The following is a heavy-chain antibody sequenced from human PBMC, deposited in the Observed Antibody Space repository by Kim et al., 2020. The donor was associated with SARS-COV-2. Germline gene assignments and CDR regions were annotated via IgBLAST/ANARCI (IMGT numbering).Heavy chain of an antibody. Sequence: GGSLRLSCAASGFTFDDYAMHWVRQAPGKGLEWVSGISWNSGSIGYADSVKGRFTISRDNAKNSLYLQMNSLRAEDTALYYCAKDMGGLPHLPFDYWGQGTLVTVSS. J-gene: IGHJ4*02. V-gene: IGHV3-9*01. CDR2: ISWNSGSI. CDR1: GFTFDDYA. D-gene: IGHD1-26*01. CDR3: AKDMGGLPHLPFDY.